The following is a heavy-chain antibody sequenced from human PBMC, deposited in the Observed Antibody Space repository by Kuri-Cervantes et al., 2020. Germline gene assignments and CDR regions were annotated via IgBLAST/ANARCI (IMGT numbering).Heavy chain of an antibody. V-gene: IGHV3-30*02. CDR1: GFTFNNYG. J-gene: IGHJ3*02. Sequence: GESLKISCAASGFTFNNYGIHWVRQTPGKGLEWVAVIWYDGSNKYYADSVKGRFTISRDNSKNTLYLQMNSLRAEDTALYYCAKDVGWDLQLERLGDAFDIWGQGTMVTVSS. CDR3: AKDVGWDLQLERLGDAFDI. D-gene: IGHD1-1*01. CDR2: IWYDGSNK.